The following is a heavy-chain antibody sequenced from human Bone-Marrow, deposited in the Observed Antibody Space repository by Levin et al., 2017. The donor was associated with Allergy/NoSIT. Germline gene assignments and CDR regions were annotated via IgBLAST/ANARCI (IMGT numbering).Heavy chain of an antibody. CDR1: GFTVSSNY. V-gene: IGHV3-53*01. CDR3: AVRGVRYCSGGSCYPHVDY. CDR2: IYSGGST. Sequence: GESLKISCAASGFTVSSNYMSWVRQAPGKGLEWVSVIYSGGSTYYADSVKGRFTISRDNSKNTLYLQMNSLRAEDTAVYYCAVRGVRYCSGGSCYPHVDYWGQGTLVTVSS. D-gene: IGHD2-15*01. J-gene: IGHJ4*02.